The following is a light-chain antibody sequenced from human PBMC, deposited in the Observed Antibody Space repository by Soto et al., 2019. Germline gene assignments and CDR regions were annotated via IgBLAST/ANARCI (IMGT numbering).Light chain of an antibody. V-gene: IGLV1-40*01. CDR1: SSNIGAGYD. CDR3: QSYDTSLSGSV. Sequence: QSVPTQPPSVSGAPGQRVTISCTGSSSNIGAGYDVHWYQQFPGTAPKLLIYGNNNRPSGVPDRFSGSKSGTSASLAITGLQAEDEADYYCQSYDTSLSGSVFGGGTKLTVL. J-gene: IGLJ2*01. CDR2: GNN.